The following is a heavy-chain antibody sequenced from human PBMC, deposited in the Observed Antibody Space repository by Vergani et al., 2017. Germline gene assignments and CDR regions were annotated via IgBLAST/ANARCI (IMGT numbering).Heavy chain of an antibody. CDR2: INHSGST. D-gene: IGHD6-6*01. CDR3: AREEYSSSHFQH. CDR1: GGSFSGYY. J-gene: IGHJ1*01. V-gene: IGHV4-34*01. Sequence: QVQLPQWGAGLLKPSETLSLTCAVYGGSFSGYYWSWIRQPPGKGLEWIGEINHSGSTNYNPSLKSRVTISVDTSKNQFSLKLSSVTAADTAVYYCAREEYSSSHFQHWGQGTLVTVSS.